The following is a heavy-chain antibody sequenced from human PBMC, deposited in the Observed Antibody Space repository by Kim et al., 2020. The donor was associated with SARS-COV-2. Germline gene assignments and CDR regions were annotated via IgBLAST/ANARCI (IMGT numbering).Heavy chain of an antibody. V-gene: IGHV4-34*01. J-gene: IGHJ5*02. Sequence: NPSLRVRVTISVDPSKNQFSLKLSSVTAADTAVYYCARRYGSGSRLFDPWGQGTLVTVSS. CDR3: ARRYGSGSRLFDP. D-gene: IGHD3-10*01.